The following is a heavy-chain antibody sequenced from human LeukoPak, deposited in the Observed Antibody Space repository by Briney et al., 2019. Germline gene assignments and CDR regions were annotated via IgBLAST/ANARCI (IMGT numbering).Heavy chain of an antibody. Sequence: PGGSLRLSCAASGFTVSNNFMYWVRQAPGKGLEWVSVIHSDGNTLYADSVEGRFTISRDNFKNTVYLQMSSLRAEDTAVYYCAREDNRGVYDDGFDIWGQGTMVTASS. D-gene: IGHD5/OR15-5a*01. CDR3: AREDNRGVYDDGFDI. CDR2: IHSDGNT. CDR1: GFTVSNNF. J-gene: IGHJ3*02. V-gene: IGHV3-53*01.